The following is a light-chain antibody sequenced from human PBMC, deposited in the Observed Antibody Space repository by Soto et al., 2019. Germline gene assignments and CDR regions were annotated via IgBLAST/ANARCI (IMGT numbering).Light chain of an antibody. CDR1: QNLHSF. V-gene: IGKV3-11*01. CDR3: QQRTRWPMT. J-gene: IGKJ5*01. CDR2: DGS. Sequence: EIVLTKSPATLSVSPGERVTLSCRASQNLHSFLNWYQQRPGQAPRPLIYDGSKRAAGVPDRISGDGSGTDYTLTIRCLEPEDFAVYYCQQRTRWPMTFGQGTRLEI.